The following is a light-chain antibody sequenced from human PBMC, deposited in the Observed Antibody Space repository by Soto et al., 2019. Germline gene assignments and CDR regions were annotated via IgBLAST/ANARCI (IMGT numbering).Light chain of an antibody. CDR1: QTVSSSF. J-gene: IGKJ1*01. CDR2: GAS. Sequence: EIVLTQSPGTLSLSPGEGATLSCRASQTVSSSFLAWYQQKAGQAPRLLIYGASSRATGIPDRVSGSGSGTDYTLTITRLEPEDFAVYYCQQYGSSPGTFGQGTKVEIK. V-gene: IGKV3-20*01. CDR3: QQYGSSPGT.